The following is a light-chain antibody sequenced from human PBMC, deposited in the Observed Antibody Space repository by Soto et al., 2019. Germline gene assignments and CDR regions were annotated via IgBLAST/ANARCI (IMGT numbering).Light chain of an antibody. CDR1: QSVSSSY. V-gene: IGKV3D-20*01. Sequence: EIVLTQSPGTLSLSPGERATLSCGASQSVSSSYLAWYQQKPGLAPRLLIYDASSRATGIPDRFSGGGSGTDFTLTISRLEPEDFAVYYCQQYGSSQLTFGGGTKVDIK. CDR2: DAS. J-gene: IGKJ4*01. CDR3: QQYGSSQLT.